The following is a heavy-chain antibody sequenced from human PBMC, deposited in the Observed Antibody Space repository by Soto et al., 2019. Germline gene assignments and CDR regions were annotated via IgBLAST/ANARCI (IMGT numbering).Heavy chain of an antibody. V-gene: IGHV2-5*02. J-gene: IGHJ1*01. CDR1: GFSLSTSGMG. CDR3: AHTRDFYDILTGPTQPLYFQH. Sequence: SGPTLVNPTQPLTLTCTLSGFSLSTSGMGVGRIHQPPGKPLEWLALIYWDDDKRYSPSLKSRLSLTKDTSKYQVVLTMTNMDPVDTATYYCAHTRDFYDILTGPTQPLYFQHWGQGTLVTVSS. D-gene: IGHD3-9*01. CDR2: IYWDDDK.